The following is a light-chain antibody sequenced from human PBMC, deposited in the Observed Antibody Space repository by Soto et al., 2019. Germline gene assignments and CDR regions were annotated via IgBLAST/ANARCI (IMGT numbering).Light chain of an antibody. CDR2: DAS. J-gene: IGKJ3*01. Sequence: AIPLTQSPSSLSASVGDRVTITCRASQGISSALAWYQQKPGKAPKLLIYDASSLESWVPSRFSRSGSGTYFTLTISSLQPEDFANYYCQQFNSYPSFGPGTKVDIK. CDR3: QQFNSYPS. CDR1: QGISSA. V-gene: IGKV1-13*02.